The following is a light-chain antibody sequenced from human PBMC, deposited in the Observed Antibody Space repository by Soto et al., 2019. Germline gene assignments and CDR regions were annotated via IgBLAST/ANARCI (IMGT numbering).Light chain of an antibody. Sequence: EIVLTQSPATLSLSPGERATLSCRASQSVSSNLAWYQQKPGQAPRLLVFGTSNRAPGIPDRFSGSGSGTDFTLTISRLEPDDFAVYYCQHYGDSSWTFGQGTKVDIK. CDR1: QSVSSN. V-gene: IGKV3-20*01. CDR2: GTS. CDR3: QHYGDSSWT. J-gene: IGKJ1*01.